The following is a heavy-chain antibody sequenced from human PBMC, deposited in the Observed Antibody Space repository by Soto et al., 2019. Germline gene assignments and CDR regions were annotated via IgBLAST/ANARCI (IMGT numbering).Heavy chain of an antibody. D-gene: IGHD3-22*01. CDR3: ARGDDNSGYYYAFDS. J-gene: IGHJ4*02. CDR1: GFTFSNYD. CDR2: ISGSGSTI. V-gene: IGHV3-48*03. Sequence: EVQLVESGGGLVQPGGSLRLSCEASGFTFSNYDMNWVRQAPGKGLEWVSYISGSGSTIYYADSVKGRFTISRDSAKKSLFLQMNSLRAEDTALYYCARGDDNSGYYYAFDSWGQGTPVTVSS.